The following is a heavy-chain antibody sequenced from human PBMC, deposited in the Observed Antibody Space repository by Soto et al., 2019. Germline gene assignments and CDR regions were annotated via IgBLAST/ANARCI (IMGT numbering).Heavy chain of an antibody. CDR3: AKDYSHNIVVVPAAMIPYFDY. Sequence: HPGGSLRLSCAASGFTFGSYGMHWVRQAPGKGLEWVAVISYDGSNKYYADSVKGRFTISRDNSKNTLYQQMNSLRAEDTAVYYCAKDYSHNIVVVPAAMIPYFDYWGQGTLVTVSS. D-gene: IGHD2-2*01. V-gene: IGHV3-30*18. J-gene: IGHJ4*02. CDR2: ISYDGSNK. CDR1: GFTFGSYG.